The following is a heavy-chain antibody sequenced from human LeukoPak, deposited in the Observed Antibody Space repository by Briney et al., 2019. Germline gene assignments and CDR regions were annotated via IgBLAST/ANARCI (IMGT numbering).Heavy chain of an antibody. Sequence: GGSLRLSCAASGFTFSSYWMSWVRQAPGKGLEWVANIKQDGSEKYYVDSVKGRFSISRDNAKNSLYLQMSSLRLEDTAVYYCARDLRGSGWYFDDWGQGTLVTVSS. V-gene: IGHV3-7*01. CDR2: IKQDGSEK. CDR3: ARDLRGSGWYFDD. CDR1: GFTFSSYW. J-gene: IGHJ4*02. D-gene: IGHD6-19*01.